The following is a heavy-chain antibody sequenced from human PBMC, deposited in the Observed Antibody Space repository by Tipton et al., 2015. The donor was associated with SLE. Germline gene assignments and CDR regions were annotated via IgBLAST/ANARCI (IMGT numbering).Heavy chain of an antibody. CDR1: GFTFSSYA. CDR2: ISGDGSQK. D-gene: IGHD3-3*01. CDR3: AKGSAGGLYFDS. Sequence: SLRLSCAASGFTFSSYAIHWVRQAPGKGLDCVAVISGDGSQKYYADSVRGRFTISRDNSKNTLYLQMDSLRTEDTAVYFCAKGSAGGLYFDSWGQGTLVTVSS. V-gene: IGHV3-30*14. J-gene: IGHJ4*02.